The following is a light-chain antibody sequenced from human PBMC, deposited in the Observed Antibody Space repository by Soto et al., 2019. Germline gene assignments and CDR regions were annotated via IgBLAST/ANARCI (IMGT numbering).Light chain of an antibody. V-gene: IGKV3-20*01. CDR1: QSVRSTF. Sequence: VLPQSQDTLSLSPGDRATLSCRASQSVRSTFIAWYQQKPGQAPRLLIYGASNRAAGIPERSSGSASGKEFTLTISRLEPDDSAVYYCQQYHDSPMNTFGQGTKLQIK. J-gene: IGKJ2*01. CDR3: QQYHDSPMNT. CDR2: GAS.